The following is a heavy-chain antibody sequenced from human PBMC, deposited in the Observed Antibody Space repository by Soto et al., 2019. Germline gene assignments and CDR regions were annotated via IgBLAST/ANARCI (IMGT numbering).Heavy chain of an antibody. Sequence: TGGSLRLSCAASGFTFSSYAMSWVRQAPGKGLEWVSAISGSGGSTYYADSVKGRFTISRDNSKNTLYLQMNSLRAEDTAVYYCAKGVMDSITIFGVVIDPNWFDPWGQGTLVTVSS. CDR1: GFTFSSYA. V-gene: IGHV3-23*01. CDR2: ISGSGGST. CDR3: AKGVMDSITIFGVVIDPNWFDP. J-gene: IGHJ5*02. D-gene: IGHD3-3*01.